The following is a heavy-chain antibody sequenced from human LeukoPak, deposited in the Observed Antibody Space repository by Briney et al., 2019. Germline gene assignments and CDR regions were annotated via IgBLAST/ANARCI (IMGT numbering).Heavy chain of an antibody. CDR1: GFTFSNYG. D-gene: IGHD3-22*01. CDR3: ASGSGSALSWFDP. J-gene: IGHJ5*02. CDR2: IRYDGSNK. Sequence: GGSLRLSCAASGFTFSNYGMHWVRQAPGKGLEWVAFIRYDGSNKYYADSVKGRFTISRDNSKNTLYLQMNSLRAEDTAVYYCASGSGSALSWFDPWGQGTLVTVSS. V-gene: IGHV3-30*02.